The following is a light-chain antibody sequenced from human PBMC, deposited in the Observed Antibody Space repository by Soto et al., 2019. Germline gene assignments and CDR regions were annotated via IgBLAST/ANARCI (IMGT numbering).Light chain of an antibody. CDR1: QSVSNNH. CDR3: QQYGSSGT. CDR2: GAS. J-gene: IGKJ1*01. V-gene: IGKV3-20*01. Sequence: ETVLTQSPGTLSLSPGERATLSCRASQSVSNNHLAWYQQKPGQAPRPLIYGASNRATGIPDRFSGSGSGTDFTLTISRLEPEDFAVYYCQQYGSSGTFGQGTKVEIK.